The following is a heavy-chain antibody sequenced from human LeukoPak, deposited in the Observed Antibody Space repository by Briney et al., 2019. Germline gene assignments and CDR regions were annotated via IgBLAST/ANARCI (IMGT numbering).Heavy chain of an antibody. V-gene: IGHV4-30-2*01. D-gene: IGHD2-15*01. Sequence: PSQTLSLTCAVSGGSISSGGYSWSWIRQPPRKGLEWIGYIYHSGSTYYNPSLKSRVTISVDRSKNQFSLKLSSVTAADTAVYYCAREDLGYCSGGSCSGGFDYWGQGTLVTVSS. CDR1: GGSISSGGYS. CDR3: AREDLGYCSGGSCSGGFDY. J-gene: IGHJ4*02. CDR2: IYHSGST.